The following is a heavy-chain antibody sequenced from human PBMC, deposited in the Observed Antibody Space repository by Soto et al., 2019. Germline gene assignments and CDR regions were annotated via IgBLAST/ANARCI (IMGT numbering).Heavy chain of an antibody. CDR1: GGSISSYY. J-gene: IGHJ3*02. D-gene: IGHD1-1*01. Sequence: PSETLSLTCTVSGGSISSYYWSWIRQPPGKGLEWIGYIYYSGSTNYNPSLKSRVTISVDTSKNQFSLKLSSVTAADTAVYYCARHAGLERPRSDAFDICGQGTTVTVSS. CDR2: IYYSGST. CDR3: ARHAGLERPRSDAFDI. V-gene: IGHV4-59*08.